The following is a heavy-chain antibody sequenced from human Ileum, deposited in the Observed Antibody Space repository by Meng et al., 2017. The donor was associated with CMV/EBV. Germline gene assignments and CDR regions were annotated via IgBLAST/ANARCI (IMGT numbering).Heavy chain of an antibody. D-gene: IGHD3-10*01. CDR2: IYYSGST. Sequence: GSLRLSCTVSGGSISSYYWSWIRQPPGKGLEWIGYIYYSGSTNYNPSLKSRVTISVDTSKNQFSLKLSSVTAADTAVYYCAREYYVGFGELPGGNWFDPWGQGTRVTVSS. J-gene: IGHJ5*02. CDR3: AREYYVGFGELPGGNWFDP. V-gene: IGHV4-59*01. CDR1: GGSISSYY.